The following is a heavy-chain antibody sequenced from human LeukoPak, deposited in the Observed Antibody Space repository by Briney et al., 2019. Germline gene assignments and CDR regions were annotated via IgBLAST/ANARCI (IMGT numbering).Heavy chain of an antibody. CDR3: VEGGSGSGAFDI. CDR2: INPNSGGT. CDR1: GYTFTGYY. Sequence: ASVKVSCKASGYTFTGYYMHWVRQAPGQGLEWMGWINPNSGGTNYAQKFQGRVTMTRDTSISTAYMELSRPRSDDTAVYYCVEGGSGSGAFDIWGQGTMVTVSS. V-gene: IGHV1-2*02. D-gene: IGHD3-3*01. J-gene: IGHJ3*02.